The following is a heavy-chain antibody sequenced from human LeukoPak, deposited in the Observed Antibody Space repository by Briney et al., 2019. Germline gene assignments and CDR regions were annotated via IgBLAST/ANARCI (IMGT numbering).Heavy chain of an antibody. V-gene: IGHV4-39*07. CDR3: ARVDGSGSYWIAGGWFDP. CDR2: IYYSGST. CDR1: GGSISSYY. D-gene: IGHD3-10*01. J-gene: IGHJ5*02. Sequence: PSETLSLTCTVSGGSISSYYWGWIRQPPGKGLEWIGSIYYSGSTYYNPSLKSRVTISVDTSKNQFSLKLSSVTAADTAVYYCARVDGSGSYWIAGGWFDPWGQGTLVTVSS.